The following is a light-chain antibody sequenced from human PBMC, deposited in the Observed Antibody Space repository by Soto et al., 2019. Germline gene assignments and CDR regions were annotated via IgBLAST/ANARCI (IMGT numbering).Light chain of an antibody. V-gene: IGKV1-39*01. CDR2: ATY. Sequence: DIQMTQSPSSLSASVGDRVTITCRASQSISSHLNWYQQRPGKAPNLLIYATYNLQSGVPSRFSGSGSGTDFTLTISSLQPEDFATYYCQQAYNTPRTFGQGTKVEIK. CDR3: QQAYNTPRT. J-gene: IGKJ1*01. CDR1: QSISSH.